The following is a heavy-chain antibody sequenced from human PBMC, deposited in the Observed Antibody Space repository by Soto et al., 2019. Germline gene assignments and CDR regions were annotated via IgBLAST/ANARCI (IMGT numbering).Heavy chain of an antibody. V-gene: IGHV3-33*01. J-gene: IGHJ5*02. D-gene: IGHD6-13*01. CDR2: IWYDGSNK. CDR1: GFTFSSYG. Sequence: GGSLRLSCAASGFTFSSYGMHWVRQAPGKGLEWVAVIWYDGSNKYYADSVKGRFTISRDNSKNTLYLQMNSLRAEDTAVYYCASDVAAAGTSWFDPWGQGTLVTVSS. CDR3: ASDVAAAGTSWFDP.